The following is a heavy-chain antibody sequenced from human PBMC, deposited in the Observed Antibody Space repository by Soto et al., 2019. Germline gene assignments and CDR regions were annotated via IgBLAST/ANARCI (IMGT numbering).Heavy chain of an antibody. D-gene: IGHD6-13*01. CDR1: GFTFSSYS. V-gene: IGHV3-48*01. CDR2: ISSSSSTI. Sequence: GGSLRLACAASGFTFSSYSMNWVRQAPGKGLEWVSYISSSSSTIYYADSVKGRFTISRDNAKNSLYLQMNSLRAEDTAVYYCARHPERIAQIGWFDPRGQGTLVTVSS. CDR3: ARHPERIAQIGWFDP. J-gene: IGHJ5*02.